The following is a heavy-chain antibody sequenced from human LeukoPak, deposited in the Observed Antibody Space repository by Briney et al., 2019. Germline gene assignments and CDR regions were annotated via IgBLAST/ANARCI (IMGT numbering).Heavy chain of an antibody. CDR2: ISGSGGST. Sequence: GGSLRLSCAASGFTFSSYAMSWVRQAPGEGLEWVSAISGSGGSTYYADSVKGRFTISRDNSKNTLYLQMNSLRAEDTAVYYCARDSSYYDTSDYFDYWGQGTLVTVSS. D-gene: IGHD3-22*01. CDR1: GFTFSSYA. V-gene: IGHV3-23*01. J-gene: IGHJ4*02. CDR3: ARDSSYYDTSDYFDY.